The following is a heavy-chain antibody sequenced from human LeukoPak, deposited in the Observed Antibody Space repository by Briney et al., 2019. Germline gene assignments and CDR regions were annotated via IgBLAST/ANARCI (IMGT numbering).Heavy chain of an antibody. J-gene: IGHJ6*02. CDR3: ARGGGLDV. V-gene: IGHV3-7*03. Sequence: RSGGSLRLSCAASGFTFSSYWMNWARQAPGKGLEWVASINHNGNVNYYVDSVKGRFTISRDNAKNSLYLQMSNLRAEDTAVYFCARGGGLDVWGQGATATVSS. D-gene: IGHD3-16*01. CDR1: GFTFSSYW. CDR2: INHNGNVN.